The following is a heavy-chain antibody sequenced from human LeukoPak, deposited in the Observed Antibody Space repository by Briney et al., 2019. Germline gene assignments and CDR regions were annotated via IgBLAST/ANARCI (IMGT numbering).Heavy chain of an antibody. CDR2: IYDRGPA. D-gene: IGHD3-10*01. V-gene: IGHV4-30-2*01. CDR1: GGAITSGGYS. J-gene: IGHJ5*01. Sequence: TSETLSLTCTVSGGAITSGGYSWNWIRRPPGKGLGWIGCIYDRGPASYNPSLKSRFTISVDRPKNQFFLNVTSLTAADTAVYYCARSRQASGLFNSWGQGTLVVVSS. CDR3: ARSRQASGLFNS.